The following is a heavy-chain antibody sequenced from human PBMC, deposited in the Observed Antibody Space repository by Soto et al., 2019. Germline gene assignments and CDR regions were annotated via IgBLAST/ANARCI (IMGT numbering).Heavy chain of an antibody. V-gene: IGHV1-69*13. CDR3: ARDWVFRDGYKNSD. CDR2: IIPIFGTA. D-gene: IGHD5-12*01. J-gene: IGHJ4*02. Sequence: SVKVSCKACGGTFSSYAISWVRQAPGQGLEWMGGIIPIFGTANYAQKFQGRVTITADESTSTAYMELSSLRSEDTAVYYCARDWVFRDGYKNSDWGQGTLVTVSS. CDR1: GGTFSSYA.